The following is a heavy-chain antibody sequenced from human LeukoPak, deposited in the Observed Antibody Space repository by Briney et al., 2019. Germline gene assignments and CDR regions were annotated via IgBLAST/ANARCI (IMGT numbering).Heavy chain of an antibody. CDR3: ARDTRYYDSSGYYFL. J-gene: IGHJ4*02. D-gene: IGHD3-22*01. Sequence: PGGSLRLSCAASGFTFSSYWMHWVRQAPGKGLVWVSRINSDGSSTSYADSVKGRFTISRDNAKNTLYPQMNSLRAEDTAVYYCARDTRYYDSSGYYFLWGQGTLVTVSS. V-gene: IGHV3-74*01. CDR1: GFTFSSYW. CDR2: INSDGSST.